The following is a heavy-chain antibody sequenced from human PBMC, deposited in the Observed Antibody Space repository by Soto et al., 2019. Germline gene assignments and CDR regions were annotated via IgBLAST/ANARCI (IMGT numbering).Heavy chain of an antibody. D-gene: IGHD3-10*01. CDR3: ARHYYGSGSVYYNYYGMDV. CDR2: ISSSSSYI. V-gene: IGHV3-21*01. CDR1: GFTFTSYT. J-gene: IGHJ6*02. Sequence: GGSLRLSCAASGFTFTSYTMNWVRQAPGRGLEWVSSISSSSSYIYFADSLKGRFTISRDNAKNSLFLQMNSLRAEDTAVYYCARHYYGSGSVYYNYYGMDVWGQGTTVTVSS.